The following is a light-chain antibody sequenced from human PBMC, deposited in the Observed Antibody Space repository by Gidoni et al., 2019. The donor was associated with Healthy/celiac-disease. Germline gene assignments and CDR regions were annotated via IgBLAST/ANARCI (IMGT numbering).Light chain of an antibody. Sequence: DIQMNQSPSSLSASVGDRVTITCRASQSISSYLNWYQQKPGKAPKLLIYAASSLQSGVPSRFSGSGSGTDFTLTISSLQPEDFATYYCQQSYSTGVTFGQGTRLEIK. V-gene: IGKV1-39*01. CDR1: QSISSY. J-gene: IGKJ5*01. CDR2: AAS. CDR3: QQSYSTGVT.